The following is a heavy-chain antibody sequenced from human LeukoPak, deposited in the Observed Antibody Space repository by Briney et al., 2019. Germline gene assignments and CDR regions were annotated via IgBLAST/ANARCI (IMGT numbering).Heavy chain of an antibody. CDR2: ISGDGGST. V-gene: IGHV3-43*02. CDR3: AKERNYDFWSGYRGMDV. CDR1: GFTFDDYA. J-gene: IGHJ6*02. Sequence: GGSLRLSCAASGFTFDDYAMHWVRQAPGKGLEWVSLISGDGGSTYYADSVKGRFTISRDNSKNSLYLQMNSLRTEDTALYYCAKERNYDFWSGYRGMDVWGQGPRSPSP. D-gene: IGHD3-3*01.